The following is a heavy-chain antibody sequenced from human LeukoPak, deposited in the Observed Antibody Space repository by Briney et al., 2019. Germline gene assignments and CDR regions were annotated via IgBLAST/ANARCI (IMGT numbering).Heavy chain of an antibody. D-gene: IGHD4-23*01. V-gene: IGHV1-46*01. CDR1: GYTFTSYY. CDR2: INPSGGST. Sequence: GASVKVSCKASGYTFTSYYMHWVRQAPGQGLEWMGIINPSGGSTSYAQKLQGRVTMTTDTSTSTAYMELRSLRSDDTAVYYCARDLKNNYGGNKLLGYWGQGTLVTVSS. J-gene: IGHJ4*02. CDR3: ARDLKNNYGGNKLLGY.